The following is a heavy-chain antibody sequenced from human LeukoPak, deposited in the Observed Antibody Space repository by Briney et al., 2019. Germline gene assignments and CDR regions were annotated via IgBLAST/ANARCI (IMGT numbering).Heavy chain of an antibody. CDR2: IWHDGSHK. J-gene: IGHJ4*02. CDR1: GFAFNTYA. CDR3: ARELFGSGSYPDF. V-gene: IGHV3-33*01. D-gene: IGHD3-10*01. Sequence: GRSLRLSCAASGFAFNTYAMHWVRQAPGQGLEWVALIWHDGSHKFYSNSVRGQFTISRDNSKNTVSLQMNNLRPEDTAVYYCARELFGSGSYPDFWGQATLVTVSS.